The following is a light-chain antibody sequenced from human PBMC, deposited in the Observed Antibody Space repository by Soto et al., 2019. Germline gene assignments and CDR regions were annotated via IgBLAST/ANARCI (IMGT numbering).Light chain of an antibody. CDR3: AGWDNSLNGVL. CDR2: HSD. Sequence: QSVLTQPPSASGTPGQRVTISCSGSTSNVGSFPVNWYQQLPGTAPKLLVYHSDRRPSGVPDRFSGSQSGTSASLAISGLQSEDEADYYCAGWDNSLNGVLFGGGTKLTVL. J-gene: IGLJ2*01. V-gene: IGLV1-44*01. CDR1: TSNVGSFP.